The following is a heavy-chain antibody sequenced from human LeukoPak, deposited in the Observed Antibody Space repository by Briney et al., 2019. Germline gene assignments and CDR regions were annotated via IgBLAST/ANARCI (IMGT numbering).Heavy chain of an antibody. J-gene: IGHJ4*02. CDR3: TRWDCTTTGCYPFDY. V-gene: IGHV3-73*01. D-gene: IGHD2-2*01. CDR1: GFTFGDYA. Sequence: GGSLRLSCTASGFTFGDYAMSWFRQASGKGLEWVGRIRDKANSYATAYIASVKGRFTISRDDSKNTAYLQMSSLKTEDTAVYYCTRWDCTTTGCYPFDYWGQGTLVTVSS. CDR2: IRDKANSYAT.